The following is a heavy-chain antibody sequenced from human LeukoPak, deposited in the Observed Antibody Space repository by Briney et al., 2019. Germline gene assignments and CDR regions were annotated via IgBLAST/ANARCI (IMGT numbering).Heavy chain of an antibody. Sequence: SETLSLTCTVSGGSISRYYWSWTRQPPGKGLEWIGYIYYSGSTSYNPSLKSRVTISVDTSKNQFSLKLSSVTAADTAVYYCARIETDYDSSGYYHYYFDYWGQGTLVNVSS. D-gene: IGHD3-22*01. CDR1: GGSISRYY. CDR3: ARIETDYDSSGYYHYYFDY. J-gene: IGHJ4*02. CDR2: IYYSGST. V-gene: IGHV4-59*01.